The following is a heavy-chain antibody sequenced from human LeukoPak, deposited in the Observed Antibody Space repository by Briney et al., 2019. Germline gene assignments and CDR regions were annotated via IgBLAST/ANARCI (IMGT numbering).Heavy chain of an antibody. V-gene: IGHV4-59*08. J-gene: IGHJ5*02. Sequence: SETLSLTCTVPGGSISSYYWSWIRQPPGKGLEWIGYIYYSGSTNYNPPLKSRVTISVDTSKNQFSLKLSSVTAADTAVYYCARHYWSGGSCSSNWFDPWGQGTLVTVSS. CDR1: GGSISSYY. CDR3: ARHYWSGGSCSSNWFDP. D-gene: IGHD2-15*01. CDR2: IYYSGST.